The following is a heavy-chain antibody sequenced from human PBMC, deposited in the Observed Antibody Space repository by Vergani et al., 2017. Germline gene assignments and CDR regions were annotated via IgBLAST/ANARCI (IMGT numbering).Heavy chain of an antibody. CDR2: INPNSGGT. CDR3: ARVSTNSNRGYFDY. CDR1: GYTFTDYF. D-gene: IGHD4-23*01. Sequence: QVQLVQSGAEVKKPGASVKVSCKASGYTFTDYFMHWVRQAPGQGLEWMGWINPNSGGTNYAQKFQGRVTMTGDTSISTAYMELSNLTSDDTAVYYCARVSTNSNRGYFDYWGQGTLVTVSS. V-gene: IGHV1-2*02. J-gene: IGHJ4*03.